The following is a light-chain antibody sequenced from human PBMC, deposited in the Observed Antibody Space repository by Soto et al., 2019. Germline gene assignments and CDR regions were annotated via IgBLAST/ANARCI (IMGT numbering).Light chain of an antibody. J-gene: IGKJ4*01. CDR1: QRVSDSY. CDR3: QQYNSSPRT. Sequence: EMVLTQSPGTLSLSPGDRATLSCRASQRVSDSYLAWYQHKPGQAPRLLIYAASNRAIGIPDRFSGSGSGTDFTLTISRLEPEDFAVYYCQQYNSSPRTFGGGTKVDIK. V-gene: IGKV3-20*01. CDR2: AAS.